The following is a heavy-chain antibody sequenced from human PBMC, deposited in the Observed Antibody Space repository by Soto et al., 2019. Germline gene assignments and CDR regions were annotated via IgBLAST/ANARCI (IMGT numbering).Heavy chain of an antibody. J-gene: IGHJ4*02. CDR3: ARLDSGGICFDY. CDR1: GGSISSYY. D-gene: IGHD2-15*01. Sequence: PSETLSLTCTVSGGSISSYYWSWIRQPPGKGLEWIGYIYYSGSTNYNPSLKSRVTISVDTSKNQFSLKLSSVTAADTAVYYCARLDSGGICFDYWGQGTLVTVSS. CDR2: IYYSGST. V-gene: IGHV4-59*08.